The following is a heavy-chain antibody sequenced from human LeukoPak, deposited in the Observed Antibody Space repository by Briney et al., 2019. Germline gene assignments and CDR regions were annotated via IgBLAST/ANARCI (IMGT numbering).Heavy chain of an antibody. CDR2: IYHSGST. V-gene: IGHV4-30-2*01. CDR3: ARVAYSSSWYGGWFDP. D-gene: IGHD6-13*01. CDR1: GGSISSGGYS. J-gene: IGHJ5*02. Sequence: SETLSLTCAVSGGSISSGGYSWSWIRQPPGKGLEWIGYIYHSGSTYYNPSLKSRVTISVNTSKNQFSLKLSSVTAADTAVYYCARVAYSSSWYGGWFDPWGQGTLVTVSS.